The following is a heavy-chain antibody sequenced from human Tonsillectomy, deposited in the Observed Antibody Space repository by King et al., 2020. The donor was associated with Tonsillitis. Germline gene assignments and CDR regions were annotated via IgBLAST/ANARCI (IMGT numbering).Heavy chain of an antibody. D-gene: IGHD3-22*01. V-gene: IGHV1-2*02. J-gene: IGHJ1*01. Sequence: EQLVQSGAELRKPGASVTVSCRTSGDTFTGHFVHWVRQAPGQGLEWMGWINPKSGDTNYAQKFQGRVTLSGDVSVTTAYMGLSSLRPDDTAVYYCATNAVGSDGSAYRDFRHWGQGTLVTVSS. CDR2: INPKSGDT. CDR3: ATNAVGSDGSAYRDFRH. CDR1: GDTFTGHF.